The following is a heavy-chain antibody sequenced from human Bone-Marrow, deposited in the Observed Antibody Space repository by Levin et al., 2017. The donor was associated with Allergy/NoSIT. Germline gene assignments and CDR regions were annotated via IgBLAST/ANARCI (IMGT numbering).Heavy chain of an antibody. CDR3: ARGMKWELLPEYYYYYGMDV. Sequence: SETLSLTCAVYGGSFSGYYWSWIRQPPGKGLEWIGEINHSGSTNYNPSLKSRVTISVDTSKNQFSLKLSSVTAADTAVYYCARGMKWELLPEYYYYYGMDVWGQGTTVTVSS. V-gene: IGHV4-34*01. J-gene: IGHJ6*02. CDR2: INHSGST. D-gene: IGHD1-26*01. CDR1: GGSFSGYY.